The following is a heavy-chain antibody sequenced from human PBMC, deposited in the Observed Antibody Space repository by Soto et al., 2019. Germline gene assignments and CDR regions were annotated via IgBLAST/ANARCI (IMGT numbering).Heavy chain of an antibody. D-gene: IGHD2-15*01. CDR3: ARFSVVVGGNYYYGMDV. Sequence: KPSETLSLTCTVSGGSVSSGSYYCSWIRQPPGKGLEWIGYIYYSGSTNYNPSLKSPVTISVDTSKNQCSLKLSSVTAADTAVYYCARFSVVVGGNYYYGMDVWGQGTTVTVSS. CDR2: IYYSGST. CDR1: GGSVSSGSYY. V-gene: IGHV4-61*01. J-gene: IGHJ6*02.